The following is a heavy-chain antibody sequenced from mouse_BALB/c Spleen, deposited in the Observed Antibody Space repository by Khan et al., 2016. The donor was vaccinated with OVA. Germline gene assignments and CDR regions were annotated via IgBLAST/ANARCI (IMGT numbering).Heavy chain of an antibody. V-gene: IGHV1-87*01. CDR1: GYTFTSYW. Sequence: QVQLQQSGAELARPGASVKLSCKASGYTFTSYWMQWVKQRPGQGLEWIGAIYPGDGETRYPQKFKGRATLPAVNSSSTAYMQLSTLAAEDSAVFYWARTVGPYDGYFGYFDVWGAGTTVTVSS. CDR2: IYPGDGET. J-gene: IGHJ1*01. CDR3: ARTVGPYDGYFGYFDV. D-gene: IGHD2-3*01.